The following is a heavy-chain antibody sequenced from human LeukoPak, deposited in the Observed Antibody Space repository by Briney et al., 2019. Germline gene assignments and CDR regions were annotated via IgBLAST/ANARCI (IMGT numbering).Heavy chain of an antibody. CDR2: INANNGAT. Sequence: ASVKVSCKASGYTFTGYYMHWVRQAPGQGLEWMGWINANNGATNYAQRFQDRVTMTRDTSISTAYMELSRLTSDDMPVYYCARTMVYNWRIDYWGQGTLVTVSS. V-gene: IGHV1-2*02. CDR3: ARTMVYNWRIDY. CDR1: GYTFTGYY. D-gene: IGHD2-8*01. J-gene: IGHJ4*02.